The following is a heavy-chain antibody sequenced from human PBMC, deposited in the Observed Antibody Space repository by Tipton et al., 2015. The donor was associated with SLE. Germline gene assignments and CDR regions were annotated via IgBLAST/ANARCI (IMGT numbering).Heavy chain of an antibody. CDR3: ARQVDIVVVVAATPFDY. D-gene: IGHD2-15*01. CDR1: GGSIGSSTYY. J-gene: IGHJ4*02. Sequence: TLSLTCTVSGGSIGSSTYYWGWIRQPPGKGLEWIGSIYHSGSTYYNPSLKSRVTISVDTSKNQFSLKLSSVTAADTAVYYCARQVDIVVVVAATPFDYWGQGTLVTVSS. V-gene: IGHV4-39*07. CDR2: IYHSGST.